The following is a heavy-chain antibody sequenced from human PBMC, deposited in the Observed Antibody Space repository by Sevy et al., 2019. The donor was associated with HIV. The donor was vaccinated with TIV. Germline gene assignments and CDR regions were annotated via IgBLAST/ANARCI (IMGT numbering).Heavy chain of an antibody. J-gene: IGHJ5*02. V-gene: IGHV5-51*01. CDR2: IYPGDSDT. D-gene: IGHD2-2*02. Sequence: GESLKISCKGSGYSFTSYWIGWVRQMPGKGLEWMGLIYPGDSDTRYSPSFQGQVTISADRSISTAYLQWSSLRASDTAMYYCARQFCSSTSCYINWFDPWGQGTLVTVSS. CDR1: GYSFTSYW. CDR3: ARQFCSSTSCYINWFDP.